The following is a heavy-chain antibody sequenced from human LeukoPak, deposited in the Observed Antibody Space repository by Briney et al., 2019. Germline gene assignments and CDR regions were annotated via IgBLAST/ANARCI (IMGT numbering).Heavy chain of an antibody. CDR1: GGSISSSSYY. Sequence: SETLSLTCTVSGGSISSSSYYWGWIRQPPGKGLEWIGSIYYSGSTYYNPSLESRVTISVDTSKNQFSLKLSSVTAADTAVYYCARHGNYGSGGYGSGRKRNYYYYGMDVWGQGTTVTVSS. D-gene: IGHD3-10*01. V-gene: IGHV4-39*01. CDR2: IYYSGST. CDR3: ARHGNYGSGGYGSGRKRNYYYYGMDV. J-gene: IGHJ6*02.